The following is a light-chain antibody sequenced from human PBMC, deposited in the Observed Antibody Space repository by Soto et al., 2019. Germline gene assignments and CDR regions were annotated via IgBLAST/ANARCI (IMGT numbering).Light chain of an antibody. CDR2: SHN. CDR1: SANIGSNT. CDR3: AAWDDSLLGLHV. Sequence: QSVLTQPPSASGTPGQRVTISCSGSSANIGSNTVNWYQQLPGTAPKLLIYSHNQRPSGVPDRFSGSKSGTSASLAISGLQSDDEADYYCAAWDDSLLGLHVFGTGTKLTVL. V-gene: IGLV1-44*01. J-gene: IGLJ1*01.